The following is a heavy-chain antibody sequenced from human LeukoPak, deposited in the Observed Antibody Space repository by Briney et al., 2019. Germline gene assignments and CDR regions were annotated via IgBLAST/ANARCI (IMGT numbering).Heavy chain of an antibody. V-gene: IGHV3-49*04. D-gene: IGHD2-15*01. CDR3: TRDIPADLDY. J-gene: IGHJ4*02. Sequence: PAGGSLRLSCTASGFTFGDYAMSWVRQAPGKGLEWVGFIRSKAYGGTTEYAASVKGRFTISRDDSKSIAYLQMNSLKTEDTAVYYCTRDIPADLDYWGQGTLVTVSS. CDR2: IRSKAYGGTT. CDR1: GFTFGDYA.